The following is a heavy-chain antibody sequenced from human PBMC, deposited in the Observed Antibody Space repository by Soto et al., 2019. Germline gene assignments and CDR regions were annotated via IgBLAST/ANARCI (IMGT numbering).Heavy chain of an antibody. D-gene: IGHD6-13*01. CDR1: GYTFTSYD. CDR3: ARTIRMEKTAKYSSSWGY. CDR2: MNPNSGNT. J-gene: IGHJ4*02. Sequence: ASVKVSCKASGYTFTSYDINWVRQATGQGLEWMGWMNPNSGNTGYAQKFQGRVTMTRNTSISTAYMELSSLRSEDTAVYYCARTIRMEKTAKYSSSWGYWGQGTLVTVSS. V-gene: IGHV1-8*01.